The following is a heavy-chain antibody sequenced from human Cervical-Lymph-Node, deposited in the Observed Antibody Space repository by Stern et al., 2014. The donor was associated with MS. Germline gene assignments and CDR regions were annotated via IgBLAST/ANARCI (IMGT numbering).Heavy chain of an antibody. D-gene: IGHD2-15*01. CDR1: GVTFSSNA. CDR2: SIPIFATA. V-gene: IGHV1-69*01. CDR3: ARRRCSGINCFYGMDV. Sequence: VQLVESGAEVKKPGSSVRVSCKASGVTFSSNAITWVRQAPGQGLEWMGGSIPIFATANYAQKCQGRDTITADESTNIAYMELSSLRSEDTAVYYCARRRCSGINCFYGMDVWGQGTTVTVSS. J-gene: IGHJ6*02.